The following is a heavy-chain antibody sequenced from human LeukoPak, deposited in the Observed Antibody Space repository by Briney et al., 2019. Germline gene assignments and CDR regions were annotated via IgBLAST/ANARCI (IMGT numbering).Heavy chain of an antibody. CDR3: ATALSPHYYDSSGYYLQH. J-gene: IGHJ1*01. CDR1: GYTLTELS. CDR2: FDPEDGET. D-gene: IGHD3-22*01. Sequence: GASVKVSCKVSGYTLTELSMHWVRQAPAKGLEWMGGFDPEDGETIYAQKFQGRVTMTEDTSTHTAYKELSSLRSEDTAVYYCATALSPHYYDSSGYYLQHWGQGTLVTVSS. V-gene: IGHV1-24*01.